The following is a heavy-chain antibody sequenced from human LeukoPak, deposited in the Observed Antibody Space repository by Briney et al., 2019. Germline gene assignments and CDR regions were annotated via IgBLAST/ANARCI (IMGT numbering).Heavy chain of an antibody. J-gene: IGHJ4*02. CDR1: GGSISDYY. V-gene: IGHV4-59*08. CDR2: VYYSGST. D-gene: IGHD6-6*01. CDR3: ARRPDGTSHFDY. Sequence: SETLSLTCTVSGGSISDYYWSWLRQPPGKGLEWIGYVYYSGSTNYNPSLKSRVTISVDTSKKQFSLKLSSVTAADTAVYYCARRPDGTSHFDYWGQGTLVTVSS.